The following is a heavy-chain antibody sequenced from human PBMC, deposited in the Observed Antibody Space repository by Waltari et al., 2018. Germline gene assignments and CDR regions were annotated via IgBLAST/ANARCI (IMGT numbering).Heavy chain of an antibody. J-gene: IGHJ4*02. D-gene: IGHD1-7*01. Sequence: QVQLQESGPGLVKPSETLSLTCTVSGGSISSYYWSWIRQPPGKGLEWIGYIYYSGSTNYNPPLKSRVTISVDTSKNQFSLKLSSVTAADTAVYYCAGQIITGTTFGYWGQGTLVTVSS. CDR1: GGSISSYY. V-gene: IGHV4-59*01. CDR2: IYYSGST. CDR3: AGQIITGTTFGY.